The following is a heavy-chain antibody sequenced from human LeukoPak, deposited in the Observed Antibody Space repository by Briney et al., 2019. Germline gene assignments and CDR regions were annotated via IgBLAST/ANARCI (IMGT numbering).Heavy chain of an antibody. CDR3: ARDYVYGYSYGFYYYYMDV. CDR2: IYNSGST. CDR1: GGSISSGSYY. D-gene: IGHD5-18*01. V-gene: IGHV4-61*02. J-gene: IGHJ6*03. Sequence: SQTLSLTCTVSGGSISSGSYYWSWIRQPAGKGLEWIGRIYNSGSTNYNPSLKSRVTISVDTSKNQFSLKLSSVTAADTAVYYCARDYVYGYSYGFYYYYMDVWGKGTTVTASS.